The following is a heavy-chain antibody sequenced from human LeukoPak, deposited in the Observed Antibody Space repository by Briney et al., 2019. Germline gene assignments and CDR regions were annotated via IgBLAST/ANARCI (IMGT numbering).Heavy chain of an antibody. CDR1: GYTLTELS. CDR3: ATVSPPYYYDSSGHYFDY. CDR2: INPNSGGT. V-gene: IGHV1-24*01. J-gene: IGHJ4*02. Sequence: ASVKVSCKVSGYTLTELSMHWVRQAPGQGLEWMGWINPNSGGTNYAQKFQGRVTMTEDTSTDTAYMELSSLRSEDTAVYYCATVSPPYYYDSSGHYFDYWGQGTLVTVSS. D-gene: IGHD3-22*01.